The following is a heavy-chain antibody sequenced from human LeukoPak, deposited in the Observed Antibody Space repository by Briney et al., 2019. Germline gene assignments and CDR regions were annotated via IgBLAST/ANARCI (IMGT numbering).Heavy chain of an antibody. CDR2: IYSGGST. V-gene: IGHV3-53*01. J-gene: IGHJ4*02. D-gene: IGHD3-10*01. CDR3: ARLWFGESTGGFDY. CDR1: GLTVSSNS. Sequence: PGGSLRLSCAASGLTVSSNSMSWVRQASGKGLEWVSFIYSGGSTYYADSVKGRFTISRDNAKNSLYLQMNSLRAEDTAVYYCARLWFGESTGGFDYWGQGTLLTVSS.